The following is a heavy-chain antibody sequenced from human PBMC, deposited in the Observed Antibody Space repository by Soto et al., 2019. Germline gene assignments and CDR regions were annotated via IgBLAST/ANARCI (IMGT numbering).Heavy chain of an antibody. CDR2: IGGSGAGT. D-gene: IGHD6-19*01. Sequence: EVQLLESGGGLVQPGGSLRLSCAASGFTFSSYVMSWVRQAPGKGLEWVSGIGGSGAGTNYADSVKGRFTISRDNSKNTLYLQMSSLRAEDTAVYYCARGGGIAVAGTHLDYWGQEPWSPSPQ. CDR3: ARGGGIAVAGTHLDY. CDR1: GFTFSSYV. J-gene: IGHJ4*01. V-gene: IGHV3-23*01.